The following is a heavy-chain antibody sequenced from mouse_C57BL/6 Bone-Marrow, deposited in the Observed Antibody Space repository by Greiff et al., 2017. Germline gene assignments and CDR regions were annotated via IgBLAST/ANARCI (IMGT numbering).Heavy chain of an antibody. CDR2: IYPSDSET. CDR1: GYTFTSYW. V-gene: IGHV1-61*01. Sequence: QVQLQQPGAELVRPGSSVKLSCKASGYTFTSYWMDWVKQRPGQGLEWIGNIYPSDSETHYNQKFKDKATLTVDKSSSTAYMQLSSLTTEDSGVYYCARGAGTCAYWGQGTLVTVSA. J-gene: IGHJ3*01. CDR3: ARGAGTCAY. D-gene: IGHD4-1*01.